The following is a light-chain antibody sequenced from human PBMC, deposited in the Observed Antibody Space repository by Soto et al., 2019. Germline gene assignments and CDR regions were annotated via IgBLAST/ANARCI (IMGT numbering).Light chain of an antibody. J-gene: IGKJ4*01. CDR3: QQYNSYSLT. Sequence: DIQMTQSPPSLSSSVGDRVTITCRASQSISSYLNWYQQKPGKAPKLLIYDASSLESGVPSRFSGSGSGTEFTLTISSLQHDDFATYYCQQYNSYSLTFGGGTKVDI. CDR2: DAS. V-gene: IGKV1-5*01. CDR1: QSISSY.